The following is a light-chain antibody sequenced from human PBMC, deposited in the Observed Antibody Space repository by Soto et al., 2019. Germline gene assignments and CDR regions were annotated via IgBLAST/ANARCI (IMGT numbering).Light chain of an antibody. J-gene: IGKJ3*01. CDR1: QTINTW. Sequence: DIQMTQSPSTLSASVGDRVTITCRASQTINTWLAWYQQKPGKAPKLLIYRASNLVSGVPSRFSDSGSGTEFTLTISSLQPDDFSIYYCQQYETYSGTFGPGTKVDI. CDR3: QQYETYSGT. CDR2: RAS. V-gene: IGKV1-5*03.